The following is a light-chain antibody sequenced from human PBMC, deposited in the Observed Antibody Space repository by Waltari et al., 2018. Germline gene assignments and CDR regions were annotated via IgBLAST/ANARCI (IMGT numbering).Light chain of an antibody. CDR3: MQGTHWPYT. CDR2: RVS. V-gene: IGKV2-30*02. Sequence: DVVMTQSPLSLRVTLGQAASISCKSSQSLVHSDGNTHLNWFQQRPGQSPRRLIYRVSNRDSGVPDRFSGSGSGTDFTLKISRVEADDVGVYYCMQGTHWPYTFGQGTKLDIK. J-gene: IGKJ2*01. CDR1: QSLVHSDGNTH.